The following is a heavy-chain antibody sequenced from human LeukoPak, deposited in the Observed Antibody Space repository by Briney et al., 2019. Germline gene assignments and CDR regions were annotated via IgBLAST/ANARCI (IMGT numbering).Heavy chain of an antibody. CDR2: LLDSWRT. J-gene: IGHJ4*02. Sequence: SETLSLTCTVSGASMSTHYWSWLRQPPGKGLEWIGYLLDSWRTKDNPSLQSRVTQSADTSKNQFSLRLTSVTAADTAVYYCATIRRGSIYGYFDFWGQGILVTVSS. CDR3: ATIRRGSIYGYFDF. D-gene: IGHD5-18*01. V-gene: IGHV4-59*11. CDR1: GASMSTHY.